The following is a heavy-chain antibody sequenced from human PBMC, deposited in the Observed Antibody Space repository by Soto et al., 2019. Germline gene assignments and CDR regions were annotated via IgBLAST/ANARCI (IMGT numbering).Heavy chain of an antibody. J-gene: IGHJ4*02. Sequence: EVQLLESGGGLVQPGGSLRLSCAASGFTFTTYGMSWVRQTPGKGLEWVSAISGSGGSTYYCDSVKGRFTISRDNSKTTLYLQAESLRGDDTAVYYCARGSFDSIGYYNFDYWGQGTLVTVSS. CDR3: ARGSFDSIGYYNFDY. CDR1: GFTFTTYG. D-gene: IGHD3-22*01. CDR2: ISGSGGST. V-gene: IGHV3-23*02.